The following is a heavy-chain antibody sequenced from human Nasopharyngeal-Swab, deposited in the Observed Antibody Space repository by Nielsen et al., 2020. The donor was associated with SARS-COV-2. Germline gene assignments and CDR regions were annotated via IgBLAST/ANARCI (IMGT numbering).Heavy chain of an antibody. J-gene: IGHJ3*02. Sequence: VRQMPGKGLEWVAVIWYDGSNKYYADSVKGRFTISRDNSKNTLYLQMNSLRAEDTAVYYCAKLDMVRGVIITSYAFDIWGQGTMVTVSS. V-gene: IGHV3-33*06. CDR3: AKLDMVRGVIITSYAFDI. D-gene: IGHD3-10*01. CDR2: IWYDGSNK.